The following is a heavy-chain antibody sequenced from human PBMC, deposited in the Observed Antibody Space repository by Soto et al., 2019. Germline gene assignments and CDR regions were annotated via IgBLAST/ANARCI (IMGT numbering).Heavy chain of an antibody. D-gene: IGHD6-13*01. CDR2: IIPILAIA. Sequence: QVQLVQSGAEVKKPGSSVKVSCKASGGTFSSYTISWVRQAPGQGLEWMGRIIPILAIANYAQKFQGRVTITADKSTRTAYMELSSLRSEDTAVYYCARESTSTYSSSWPFDYWGQGTLVTVSS. CDR3: ARESTSTYSSSWPFDY. J-gene: IGHJ4*02. CDR1: GGTFSSYT. V-gene: IGHV1-69*08.